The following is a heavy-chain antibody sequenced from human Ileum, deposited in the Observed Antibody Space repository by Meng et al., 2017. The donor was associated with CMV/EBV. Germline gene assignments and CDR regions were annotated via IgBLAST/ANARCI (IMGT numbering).Heavy chain of an antibody. CDR2: LYSSGVT. J-gene: IGHJ4*02. CDR1: GAPISSCDY. V-gene: IGHV4-39*07. D-gene: IGHD2-15*01. Sequence: PPLQASGPGLVEASEPLSLPCTVSGAPISSCDYWAWIRQSPGKGLEWIGSLYSSGVTYYNPSLKSRVTLSVDTSKNQFSLKLNSVIAAGTALYYWAQRIDIGSYYFDLWGQGTLVTVSS. CDR3: AQRIDIGSYYFDL.